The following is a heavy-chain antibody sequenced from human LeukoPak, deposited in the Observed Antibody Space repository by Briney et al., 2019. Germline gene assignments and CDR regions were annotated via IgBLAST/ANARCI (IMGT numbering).Heavy chain of an antibody. CDR3: AREGGAQELDY. J-gene: IGHJ4*02. V-gene: IGHV1-3*01. CDR2: INAGNGNT. Sequence: ASVKVSCKASGYTFTSYGITWVRQAPGQGLEWMGWINAGNGNTKYSQKFQGRVTITRDTSASTAYMELSSLRSEDTAVYYCAREGGAQELDYWGQGTLVTVSS. CDR1: GYTFTSYG. D-gene: IGHD1-26*01.